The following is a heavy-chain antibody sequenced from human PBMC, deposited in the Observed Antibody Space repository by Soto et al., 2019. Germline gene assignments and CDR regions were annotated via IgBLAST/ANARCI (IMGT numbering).Heavy chain of an antibody. Sequence: SETLSLTCAVYGGSFNGYYWTWIRQPPGKGPEWIGDINHSGSANYSPSLKSRVTISVDTSKNQFSLKLRSVTAADMAVFYCARAPDKYYFDSWGQGTLVTVSS. CDR3: ARAPDKYYFDS. CDR1: GGSFNGYY. V-gene: IGHV4-34*01. J-gene: IGHJ4*02. CDR2: INHSGSA.